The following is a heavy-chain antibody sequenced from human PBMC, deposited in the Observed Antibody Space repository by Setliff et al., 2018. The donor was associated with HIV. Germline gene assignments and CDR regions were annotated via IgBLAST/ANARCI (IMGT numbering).Heavy chain of an antibody. D-gene: IGHD3-22*01. V-gene: IGHV4-61*02. CDR1: GGSINSGGYY. CDR2: IYTSGLT. J-gene: IGHJ3*02. Sequence: SETLSLTCTVSGGSINSGGYYWVWIRQPALKGLEWIGRIYTSGLTNYNPSLKSRVTISVDTSKNQFSLKLSSVTAADTAVYYCASLQFTYYYDSSGYGSDPFDIWGQGTMVTVSS. CDR3: ASLQFTYYYDSSGYGSDPFDI.